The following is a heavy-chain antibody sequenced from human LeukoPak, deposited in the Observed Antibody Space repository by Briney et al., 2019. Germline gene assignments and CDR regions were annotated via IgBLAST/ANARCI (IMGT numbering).Heavy chain of an antibody. D-gene: IGHD2-2*01. CDR2: ISYDGSNK. CDR1: GFTFSSYG. Sequence: GRSLRLSCAASGFTFSSYGMHWVRQAPGKGLEWVAVISYDGSNKYYADSVKGRFTISRDNSKNTLYLQMNSLRAEDTAVYYCAKAARYCSSTSCSEPFDYWGQGTLVTVSS. J-gene: IGHJ4*02. V-gene: IGHV3-30*18. CDR3: AKAARYCSSTSCSEPFDY.